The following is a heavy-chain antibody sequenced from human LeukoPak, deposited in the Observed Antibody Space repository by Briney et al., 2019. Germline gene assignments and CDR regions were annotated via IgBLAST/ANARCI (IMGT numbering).Heavy chain of an antibody. CDR3: AKVGGGSSWYYFDY. CDR2: ISGSGGST. D-gene: IGHD6-13*01. V-gene: IGHV3-23*01. CDR1: GFTFSDYY. Sequence: PGGSLRLSCAASGFTFSDYYMSWVRQAPGKGLEWVSAISGSGGSTYYADSVKGRFTISRDNSKNTLYLQMNSLRAEDTAVYYCAKVGGGSSWYYFDYWGQGTLVTVSS. J-gene: IGHJ4*02.